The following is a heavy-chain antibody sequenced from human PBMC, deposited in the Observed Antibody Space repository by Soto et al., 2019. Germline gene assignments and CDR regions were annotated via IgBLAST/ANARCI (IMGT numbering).Heavy chain of an antibody. V-gene: IGHV5-10-1*01. Sequence: GESLKISCKGSGYSFTSYWISWVRQMPGKGLEWMGRIDPSDSYTNYSPSFQGHVTISADKSISTAYLQWSSLKASDTAMYYCARHGIAARYYYYYYYMDVWGKGTTVTVSS. D-gene: IGHD6-6*01. CDR1: GYSFTSYW. CDR2: IDPSDSYT. J-gene: IGHJ6*03. CDR3: ARHGIAARYYYYYYYMDV.